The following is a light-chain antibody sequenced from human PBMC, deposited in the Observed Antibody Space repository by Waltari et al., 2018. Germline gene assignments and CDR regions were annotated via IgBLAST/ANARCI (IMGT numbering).Light chain of an antibody. CDR1: QRVLYSSNNKNY. Sequence: DIVMTQPPDSLAVSLGERAPITCKYTQRVLYSSNNKNYLAWYQQKPGQPPKLLIYWASTRESGVPDRFSGSGSGTDFTLTISSLQAEDVAVYYCQQYYSTPPYTFGQGTKLEIK. J-gene: IGKJ2*01. CDR2: WAS. V-gene: IGKV4-1*01. CDR3: QQYYSTPPYT.